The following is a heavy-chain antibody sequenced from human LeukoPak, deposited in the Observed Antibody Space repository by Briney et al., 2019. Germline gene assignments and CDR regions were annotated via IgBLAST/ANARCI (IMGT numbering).Heavy chain of an antibody. Sequence: ASETLSLTCTVSGGSVSNGSYYWSWIRQPPGKGLEWIGYIYYSGSTNYNPSLKSRVTISVDTSKNQFSLKLSSVTAADTAVYYCASSFQHWGQGTLVTVSS. V-gene: IGHV4-61*01. CDR2: IYYSGST. CDR3: ASSFQH. J-gene: IGHJ1*01. CDR1: GGSVSNGSYY.